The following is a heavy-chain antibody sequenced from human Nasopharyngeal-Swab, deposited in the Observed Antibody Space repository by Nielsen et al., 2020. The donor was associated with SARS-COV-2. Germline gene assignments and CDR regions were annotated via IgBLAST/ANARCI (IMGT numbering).Heavy chain of an antibody. CDR3: ATELVVAAGGSYYYYGMDV. D-gene: IGHD2-15*01. CDR2: ISASGGST. Sequence: GESLKISCAASGSSFSRYAMNWVRQAPGKGLEWVSGISASGGSTDQADSVKGRFTISRDNSKNTVYLQMNSLRAEETAVYYCATELVVAAGGSYYYYGMDVWGQGTTVTVSS. CDR1: GSSFSRYA. V-gene: IGHV3-23*01. J-gene: IGHJ6*02.